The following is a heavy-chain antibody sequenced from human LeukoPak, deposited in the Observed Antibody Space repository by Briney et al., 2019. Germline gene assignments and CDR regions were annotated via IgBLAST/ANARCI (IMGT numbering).Heavy chain of an antibody. CDR1: GFTFSSYA. CDR3: ARGGYQPYYYMDV. V-gene: IGHV3-21*01. D-gene: IGHD2-2*01. CDR2: ISSSSGYI. Sequence: GGSLTLSCAASGFTFSSYAMNWVRQARGEGLEWVSSISSSSGYIFYADSVKGRFTLSRDNSKKIVYLQIDRLRVDDTAVYYCARGGYQPYYYMDVWGTGTTITVSS. J-gene: IGHJ6*03.